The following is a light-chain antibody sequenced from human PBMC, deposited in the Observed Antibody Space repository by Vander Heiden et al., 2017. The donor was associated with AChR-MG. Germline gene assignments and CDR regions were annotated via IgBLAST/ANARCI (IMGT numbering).Light chain of an antibody. CDR1: SRDFGGYNY. CDR3: SSYTSSSTWV. Sequence: APTHPAPVSRSPGAAITSSCTGTSRDFGGYNYVSWYQQHPGKAPKLMIYDVSNRPSGVSNRFAGSKSGNTASLTISGLQAEDEADYYCSSYTSSSTWVFGGGTKLTVL. V-gene: IGLV2-14*01. CDR2: DVS. J-gene: IGLJ3*02.